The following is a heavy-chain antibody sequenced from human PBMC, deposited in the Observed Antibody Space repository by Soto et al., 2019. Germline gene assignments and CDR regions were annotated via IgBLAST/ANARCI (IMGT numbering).Heavy chain of an antibody. Sequence: PSETLSLTCAVYGGSFSGYYWSWIRQPPGKGLEWIGEINHSGSTNYNPSLKSRVTISVDTSKNQFSLKLSSVTAADTAVYYCARAVVEVGATQDPYYFDYWGQGNLVTVSS. CDR2: INHSGST. CDR1: GGSFSGYY. V-gene: IGHV4-34*01. D-gene: IGHD1-26*01. CDR3: ARAVVEVGATQDPYYFDY. J-gene: IGHJ4*02.